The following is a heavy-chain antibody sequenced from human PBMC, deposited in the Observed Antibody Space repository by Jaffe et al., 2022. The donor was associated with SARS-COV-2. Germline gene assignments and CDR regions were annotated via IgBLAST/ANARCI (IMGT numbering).Heavy chain of an antibody. CDR2: ISGGGSPI. CDR3: ARDLNWALDY. Sequence: EVQLVDSGGAVVQPGGSLRLSCVASGFTFSRYSMNWVRQAPGKGLEWLSYISGGGSPITYADSVKGRFTISRDNAKNSLFLQLNNLRDEDTAIYYCARDLNWALDYWGQGTLVTVSA. V-gene: IGHV3-48*02. D-gene: IGHD3-16*01. J-gene: IGHJ4*02. CDR1: GFTFSRYS.